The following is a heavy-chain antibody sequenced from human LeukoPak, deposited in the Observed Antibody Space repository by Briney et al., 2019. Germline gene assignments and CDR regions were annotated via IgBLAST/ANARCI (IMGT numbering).Heavy chain of an antibody. CDR2: ITPSGVTM. V-gene: IGHV3-48*04. D-gene: IGHD6-19*01. CDR3: ARHSSPGYSSGWVDY. Sequence: GGSLRLSCAASGFTFSSHSMNWVRQAPGKGLEWLSYITPSGVTMSNSDSVKGRFTISRDSAKNSVSLQMNSLTAEDTAIYYCARHSSPGYSSGWVDYWGQGTLVTVSS. CDR1: GFTFSSHS. J-gene: IGHJ4*02.